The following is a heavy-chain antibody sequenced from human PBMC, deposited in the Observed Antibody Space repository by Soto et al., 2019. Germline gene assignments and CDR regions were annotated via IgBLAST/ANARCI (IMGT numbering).Heavy chain of an antibody. CDR3: AKGLDIAAASDY. Sequence: PGGSLRLSCAASGFTFSSYAMSWVRQAPGKGLEWASAISGSGGSTYYADSVKGRLTISRDNSKNTLYLQMNSLRAEDTAVYYCAKGLDIAAASDYWGQGTLVTVSS. CDR1: GFTFSSYA. D-gene: IGHD6-13*01. V-gene: IGHV3-23*01. CDR2: ISGSGGST. J-gene: IGHJ4*02.